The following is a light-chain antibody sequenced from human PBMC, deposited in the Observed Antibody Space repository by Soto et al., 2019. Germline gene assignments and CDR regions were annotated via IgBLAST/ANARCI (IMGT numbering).Light chain of an antibody. CDR2: DVS. CDR1: SSDVGGYNY. V-gene: IGLV2-11*01. J-gene: IGLJ2*01. CDR3: CSYAGSYTLV. Sequence: QSVLTHPRSVSGSPGQSVTISCTGTSSDVGGYNYVSWYQQHPGKAPKLMIYDVSKRPSGVPDRFSGSKSGNTASLNISGLQAEDEADYYCCSYAGSYTLVFGGGTKLTVL.